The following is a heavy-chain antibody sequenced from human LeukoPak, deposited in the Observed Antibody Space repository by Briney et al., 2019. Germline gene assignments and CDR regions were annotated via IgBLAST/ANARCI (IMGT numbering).Heavy chain of an antibody. D-gene: IGHD2-2*01. Sequence: PGGSLRLSCAASGFTFSSYAMSWVRQAPGKGLEWVSAISGSGGSTYYADSVKGRFTISRDNSKNTLYLQMNSLRAEDTAVYYCAKDPGGVGIVVVPAASFDYWGQGTLVTVSS. CDR2: ISGSGGST. V-gene: IGHV3-23*01. J-gene: IGHJ4*02. CDR3: AKDPGGVGIVVVPAASFDY. CDR1: GFTFSSYA.